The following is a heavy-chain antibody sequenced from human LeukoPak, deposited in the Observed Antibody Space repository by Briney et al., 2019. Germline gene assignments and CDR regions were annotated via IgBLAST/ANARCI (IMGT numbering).Heavy chain of an antibody. CDR3: AKDPSLTGTPPYNWFDP. Sequence: PGGSLRLSCAASGFTVSSNYAMSWVRQAPGKGLEWVSAISGGGGSTYYADSVKGRFTISRDNSKNTLYLQMNSLRAEDTALYFCAKDPSLTGTPPYNWFDPWGQGTLVTVSS. D-gene: IGHD1-20*01. CDR2: ISGGGGST. V-gene: IGHV3-23*01. J-gene: IGHJ5*02. CDR1: GFTVSSNYA.